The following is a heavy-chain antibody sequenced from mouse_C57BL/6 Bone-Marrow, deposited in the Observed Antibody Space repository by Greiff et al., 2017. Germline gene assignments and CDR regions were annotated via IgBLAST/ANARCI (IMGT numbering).Heavy chain of an antibody. J-gene: IGHJ3*01. V-gene: IGHV5-15*01. CDR2: ISNLAYSI. Sequence: EVQVVESGGGLVQPGGSLKLSCAASGFTFSDYGMAWVRQAPRKGPEWVAFISNLAYSIYYADTVTGRFTISRENAKNTLYLEMSSLRSEDTAMYYCARQSYDGYYEFAYWGQGTLVTVSA. CDR3: ARQSYDGYYEFAY. CDR1: GFTFSDYG. D-gene: IGHD2-3*01.